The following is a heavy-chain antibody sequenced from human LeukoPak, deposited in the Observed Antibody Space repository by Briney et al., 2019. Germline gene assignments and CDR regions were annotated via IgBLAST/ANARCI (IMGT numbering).Heavy chain of an antibody. CDR3: AKAGAVVVVAAKYFDY. CDR1: GFTFDDYG. Sequence: GGSLRLSCAASGFTFDDYGMSWVRQAPGKGLEWVSGINWNGGSTGYADSVRGRFTISRDNAKNSLYLQMNSLRAEDTAVYYCAKAGAVVVVAAKYFDYWGQGILVTVSS. V-gene: IGHV3-20*04. D-gene: IGHD2-15*01. J-gene: IGHJ4*02. CDR2: INWNGGST.